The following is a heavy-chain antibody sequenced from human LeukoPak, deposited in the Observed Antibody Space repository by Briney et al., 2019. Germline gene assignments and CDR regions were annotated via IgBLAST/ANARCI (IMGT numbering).Heavy chain of an antibody. V-gene: IGHV4-30-4*08. J-gene: IGHJ6*03. Sequence: SQTLSLTCTVSGGSISSGDYYWSWIRQPPGKGPEWIGYIYYSGSTYYNPSLKSRVTISVDTSKNQFSLKLSSVTAADTAVYYCARSNYDFWSGYYYYMDVWGKGTTVTVSS. CDR1: GGSISSGDYY. CDR3: ARSNYDFWSGYYYYMDV. CDR2: IYYSGST. D-gene: IGHD3-3*01.